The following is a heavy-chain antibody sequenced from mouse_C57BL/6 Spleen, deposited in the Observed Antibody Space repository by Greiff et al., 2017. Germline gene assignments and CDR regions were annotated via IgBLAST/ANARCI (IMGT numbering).Heavy chain of an antibody. V-gene: IGHV5-12*01. CDR3: ARDYYGSSPPSYAMDY. CDR2: ISNGGGST. D-gene: IGHD1-1*01. CDR1: GFTFSDYY. J-gene: IGHJ4*01. Sequence: EVKLMESGGGLVQPGGSLKLSCAASGFTFSDYYMYWVRQTPEKRLEWVAYISNGGGSTYYPDTVKGRFTISRDNAKNTLYLQMSRLKSEDTAMYYCARDYYGSSPPSYAMDYWGQGTSVTVSS.